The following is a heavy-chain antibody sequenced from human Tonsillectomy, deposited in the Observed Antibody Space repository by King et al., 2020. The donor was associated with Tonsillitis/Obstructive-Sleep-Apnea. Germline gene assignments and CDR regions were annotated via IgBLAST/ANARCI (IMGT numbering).Heavy chain of an antibody. CDR3: ARTRKFLSTTGYYAFDT. J-gene: IGHJ3*02. V-gene: IGHV3-23*04. Sequence: VQLVESGGGLVQPGGSLRLSCAASGFTFSSYAINWVRQAPGKGLEWVSAICGSGGSTYYADSVKGRFTISRDNSKNAVYLQMHSLRAEDTVVYYCARTRKFLSTTGYYAFDTCGQGTTGTASS. CDR2: ICGSGGST. D-gene: IGHD2/OR15-2a*01. CDR1: GFTFSSYA.